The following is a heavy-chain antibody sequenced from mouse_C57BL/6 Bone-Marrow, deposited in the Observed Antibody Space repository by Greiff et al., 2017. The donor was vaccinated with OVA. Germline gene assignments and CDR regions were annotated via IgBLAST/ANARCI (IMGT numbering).Heavy chain of an antibody. V-gene: IGHV14-3*01. Sequence: EVQRVESVAELVRPGASVKLSCTASGFNIKNTYMHWVKQRPEQGLEWIGRIDPANGNTKYAPKFQGKATITADTSSNTAYLQLSSLTSEDTAIYYCARAKIYYGYYYAMDYWGQGTSVTVSS. D-gene: IGHD2-2*01. J-gene: IGHJ4*01. CDR2: IDPANGNT. CDR3: ARAKIYYGYYYAMDY. CDR1: GFNIKNTY.